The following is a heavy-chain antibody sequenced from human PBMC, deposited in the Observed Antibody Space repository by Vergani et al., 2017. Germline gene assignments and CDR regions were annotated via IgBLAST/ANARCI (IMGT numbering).Heavy chain of an antibody. V-gene: IGHV1-46*01. CDR3: ARGCGSTSCYKRGEDWFDP. J-gene: IGHJ5*02. CDR1: GYTFSNYY. D-gene: IGHD2-2*02. Sequence: QVQVVQSGAEVKKSGASVKVSCKTSGYTFSNYYMHWVRQAPGQGLEWMGIINPSGGHTNDAQKFQGRVTMTRDTSTSTVYMGLSSLRSEDTAVYYCARGCGSTSCYKRGEDWFDPWGQGTLVTVSS. CDR2: INPSGGHT.